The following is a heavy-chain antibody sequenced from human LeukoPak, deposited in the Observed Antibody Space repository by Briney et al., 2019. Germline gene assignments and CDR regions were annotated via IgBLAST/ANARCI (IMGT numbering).Heavy chain of an antibody. CDR2: ISAYNGNT. D-gene: IGHD1-26*01. V-gene: IGHV1-18*01. CDR1: GYTFTSYG. CDR3: ARASRVRPTLTAFDI. Sequence: ASVKVSCKASGYTFTSYGFSWVRQAPGQGLESMGWISAYNGNTNYAQKLQGRVTMTTDTSTSTAYMELRSLRSDDTAMYYCARASRVRPTLTAFDIWGQGTVVTVSS. J-gene: IGHJ3*02.